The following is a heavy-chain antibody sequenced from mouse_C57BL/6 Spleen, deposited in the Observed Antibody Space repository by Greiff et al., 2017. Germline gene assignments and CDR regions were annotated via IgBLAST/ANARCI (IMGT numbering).Heavy chain of an antibody. CDR1: GYTFTSYW. CDR2: IDPSDSYT. CDR3: ARTYYSNGFAY. Sequence: QVQLQQPGAELVRPGTSVKLSCKASGYTFTSYWMHWVKQRPGQGLEWIGVIDPSDSYTNYNQKFKGKATLTVDKSSSTAYMQLSSLTSEDSAVYYCARTYYSNGFAYWGQGTLVTGSA. D-gene: IGHD2-5*01. J-gene: IGHJ3*01. V-gene: IGHV1-59*01.